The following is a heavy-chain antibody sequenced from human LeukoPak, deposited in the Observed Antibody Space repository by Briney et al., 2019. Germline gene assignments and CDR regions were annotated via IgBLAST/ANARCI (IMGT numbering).Heavy chain of an antibody. J-gene: IGHJ5*02. CDR1: GFTFSSYA. V-gene: IGHV3-23*01. CDR3: AKVYYDSSGYLGSNWFDP. CDR2: ISGSGGST. Sequence: GGSLRLSCAASGFTFSSYAMSWVRQAPGKGLEWVSAISGSGGSTYYADSVKGRFTISRDNSKNTLYLQMNSLRAEDTAVYYCAKVYYDSSGYLGSNWFDPWGQGTLVTVSS. D-gene: IGHD3-22*01.